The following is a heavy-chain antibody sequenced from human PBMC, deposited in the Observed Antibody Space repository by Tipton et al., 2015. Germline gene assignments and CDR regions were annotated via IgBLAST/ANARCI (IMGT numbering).Heavy chain of an antibody. D-gene: IGHD2-15*01. Sequence: TLSLTCTVSGGSISSSSYYWAWIRQPPGKGLEWIGTISHGGNTFYNPSLKSRVTISADTSKNQFSLNLSSVTAADTAGYYCARTGYCSGGSCYFDAFDIWGQGTMVTVSS. CDR1: GGSISSSSYY. V-gene: IGHV4-39*07. CDR3: ARTGYCSGGSCYFDAFDI. J-gene: IGHJ3*02. CDR2: ISHGGNT.